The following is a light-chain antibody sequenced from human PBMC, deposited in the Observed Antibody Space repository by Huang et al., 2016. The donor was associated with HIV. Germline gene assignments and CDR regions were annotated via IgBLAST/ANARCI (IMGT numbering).Light chain of an antibody. Sequence: EIALTQSPGTLSLSPGERATLSCRASQSVSSSYLAWYQQKPGQAPRLLFYGASSRATGIPDRFSGSGSGTDFTLTISRLEPEDFAVYYCQQYDSSPWTFGQGTKVEIK. CDR3: QQYDSSPWT. CDR2: GAS. J-gene: IGKJ1*01. CDR1: QSVSSSY. V-gene: IGKV3-20*01.